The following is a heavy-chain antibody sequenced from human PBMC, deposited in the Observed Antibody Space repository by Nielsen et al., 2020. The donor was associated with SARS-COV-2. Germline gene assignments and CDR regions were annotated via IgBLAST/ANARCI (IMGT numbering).Heavy chain of an antibody. V-gene: IGHV3-72*01. CDR1: GFIFSDHY. Sequence: GGSLRLSCAASGFIFSDHYMDWLRQAPGKGLEWVGRSRDKANSYTTEYAASVKGRFTISRDDSKNSLYLQMNSLKTEDTAVYYCARFLAAAGSFDYWGQGTLVTVSS. J-gene: IGHJ4*02. D-gene: IGHD6-13*01. CDR2: SRDKANSYTT. CDR3: ARFLAAAGSFDY.